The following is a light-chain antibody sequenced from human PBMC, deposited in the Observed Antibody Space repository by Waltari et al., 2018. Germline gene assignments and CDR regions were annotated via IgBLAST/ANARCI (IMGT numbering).Light chain of an antibody. CDR2: HSS. CDR3: QQGDTSPPT. Sequence: EIHMTQSPSSVSASVGDRVSMSCRASQDISTLLAWYQQKSGKAPSLLIYHSSTLQSGVPSRFSGAGTGTDFTLTINNLHPEDFATYFCQQGDTSPPTFGPGTKVELK. J-gene: IGKJ1*01. CDR1: QDISTL. V-gene: IGKV1-12*01.